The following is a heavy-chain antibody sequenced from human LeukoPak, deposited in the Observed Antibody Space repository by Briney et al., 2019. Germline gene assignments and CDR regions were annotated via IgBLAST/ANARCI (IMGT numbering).Heavy chain of an antibody. J-gene: IGHJ4*02. Sequence: GGSLRLSCAASGFTFSNYAMSWVRQAPGKGLEWVAVISYDGSNKYYVDSVKGRFTISRDNSKNTLYLQMNSLRAEDTAVYYCAKDRGSSGWYCFDYWGQGTLVTVSS. V-gene: IGHV3-30*18. D-gene: IGHD6-19*01. CDR1: GFTFSNYA. CDR3: AKDRGSSGWYCFDY. CDR2: ISYDGSNK.